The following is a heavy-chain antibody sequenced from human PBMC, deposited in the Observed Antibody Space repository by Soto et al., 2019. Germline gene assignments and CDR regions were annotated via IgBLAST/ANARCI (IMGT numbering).Heavy chain of an antibody. Sequence: GGSLRLSCAASGFTFSSYGMYWVRQAPGKGLEWVAVISYDGSSKYYADSVKGRLTISKDNSENTLYLQMNSLRAEDTAVYYCAKGSIVGATKDWFDPWGQGTLVTVSS. J-gene: IGHJ5*02. D-gene: IGHD1-26*01. V-gene: IGHV3-30*18. CDR3: AKGSIVGATKDWFDP. CDR2: ISYDGSSK. CDR1: GFTFSSYG.